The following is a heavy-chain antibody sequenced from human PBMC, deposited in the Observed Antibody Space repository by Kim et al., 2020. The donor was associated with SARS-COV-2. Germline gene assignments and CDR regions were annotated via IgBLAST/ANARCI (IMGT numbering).Heavy chain of an antibody. CDR2: IYYSGGT. CDR3: ERDLVAAAGGPDGVYYYY. D-gene: IGHD6-13*01. CDR1: GGSISSYY. Sequence: SETLSLTCTGSGGSISSYYWSWVRQPPGKGLEWIGDIYYSGGTNSNPSLKSRVTISVDTSKNQFPLRRSAVTAADTAVFYCERDLVAAAGGPDGVYYYY. J-gene: IGHJ6*03. V-gene: IGHV4-59*13.